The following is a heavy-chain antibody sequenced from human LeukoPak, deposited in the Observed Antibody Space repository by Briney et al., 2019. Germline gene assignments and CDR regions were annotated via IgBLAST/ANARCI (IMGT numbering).Heavy chain of an antibody. CDR1: GFTFSSYS. Sequence: PGGSLRLSCAASGFTFSSYSMNWVRQAPGKGLEWVSGISWNSGSIGYADSLKGRFTISRDNAKNSLYLQMNSLRAEDTALYYCAKGPSQWPARSKYYFVYWGQGTLVTVSS. CDR3: AKGPSQWPARSKYYFVY. J-gene: IGHJ4*02. D-gene: IGHD6-19*01. V-gene: IGHV3-9*01. CDR2: ISWNSGSI.